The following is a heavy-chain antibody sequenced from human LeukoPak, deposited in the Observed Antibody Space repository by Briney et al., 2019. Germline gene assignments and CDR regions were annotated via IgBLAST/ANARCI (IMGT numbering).Heavy chain of an antibody. V-gene: IGHV5-51*01. CDR2: IYPGDSDT. D-gene: IGHD3-22*01. Sequence: TGESLKISCKGSGYSFTSYWIGWVRQMPGKGLEWMGIIYPGDSDTRYSPSFQGQVTISADKSISTAYLQWSSLKASDTAMYYCAILSKDSSGYYPPAYYFDYWGQGTLVTVSS. CDR1: GYSFTSYW. J-gene: IGHJ4*02. CDR3: AILSKDSSGYYPPAYYFDY.